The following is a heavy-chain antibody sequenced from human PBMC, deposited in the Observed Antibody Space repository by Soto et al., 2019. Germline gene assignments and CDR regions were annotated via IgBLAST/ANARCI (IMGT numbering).Heavy chain of an antibody. V-gene: IGHV4-31*03. CDR3: ARAKGTGGSY. D-gene: IGHD2-15*01. CDR2: IYYSGST. Sequence: PSETLSLTCTVSGGSIISGGYYWSWIRQHPGKGLEWIGYIYYSGSTYYNPSLKSRVTISVDTSKNQFSLKLSSVTAADTAVYYCARAKGTGGSYWGQGTLVTVSS. CDR1: GGSIISGGYY. J-gene: IGHJ4*02.